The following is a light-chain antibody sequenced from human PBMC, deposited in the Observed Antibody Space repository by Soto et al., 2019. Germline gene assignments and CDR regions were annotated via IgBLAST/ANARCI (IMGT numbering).Light chain of an antibody. Sequence: DIQMTQSPSTLSASVGDRVTISCRASQSISSWLAWYQQKPGKAPKLLIYKASSLESGVPSRFSGSGSGTEFTLTNSSLQPDDFATYYCQQYNSYWVTFGQGTKLEI. CDR1: QSISSW. CDR2: KAS. V-gene: IGKV1-5*03. CDR3: QQYNSYWVT. J-gene: IGKJ2*01.